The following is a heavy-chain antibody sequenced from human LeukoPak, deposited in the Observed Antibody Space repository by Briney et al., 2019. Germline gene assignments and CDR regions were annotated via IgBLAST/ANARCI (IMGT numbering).Heavy chain of an antibody. CDR2: INPHTGDK. J-gene: IGHJ4*02. V-gene: IGHV1-2*02. CDR1: GYSLIGYY. CDR3: ARMGSAIDY. Sequence: ASVKVSCKASGYSLIGYYMYWVRQAPGQGLEWMGWINPHTGDKLYAQKFQGRVSMTRDTSINTAYMEVSRLTSDDTAVYYCARMGSAIDYWGQGTLVTVSS. D-gene: IGHD1-26*01.